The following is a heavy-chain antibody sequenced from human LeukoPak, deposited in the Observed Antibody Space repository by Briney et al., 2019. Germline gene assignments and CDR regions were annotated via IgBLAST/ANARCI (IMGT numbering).Heavy chain of an antibody. CDR1: GFTFSSYS. D-gene: IGHD1-1*01. V-gene: IGHV3-21*01. Sequence: GGSLRLSCAASGFTFSSYSMNWVRQAPGKGLEWVSSISSSSYIYYADSVKGRFTISRDNAKNSLYLQMNGLRVEDTAVYFCARDHNWAFDFWGRGSLVTVSS. J-gene: IGHJ4*02. CDR2: ISSSSYI. CDR3: ARDHNWAFDF.